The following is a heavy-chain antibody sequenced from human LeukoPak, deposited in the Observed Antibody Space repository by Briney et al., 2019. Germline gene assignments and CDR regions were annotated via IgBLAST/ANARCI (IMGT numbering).Heavy chain of an antibody. Sequence: SETLSLTCTVSGDSISSTTSYWGWIRQPPGKGLEWIGNIYYRGSTNYNPSLKSRVTISVDTSKNQFSLKLSSVTAADTAVYYCARGPRGYYYYYYMDVWGKGTTVTVSS. V-gene: IGHV4-39*07. J-gene: IGHJ6*03. CDR3: ARGPRGYYYYYYMDV. CDR1: GDSISSTTSY. CDR2: IYYRGST.